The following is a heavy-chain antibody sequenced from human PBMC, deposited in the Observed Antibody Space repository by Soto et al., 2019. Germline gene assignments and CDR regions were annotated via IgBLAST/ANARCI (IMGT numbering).Heavy chain of an antibody. J-gene: IGHJ3*02. CDR3: ARAYYDFWSGYYRDYDAFDI. Sequence: VSVTVSCQASGYTFTVYGISLVRQAPGQGLEWMGWISGYNGNTDYAQNFQGRVTITRDTSASTAYMELSSLRSEDTAVYYCARAYYDFWSGYYRDYDAFDIWGQGTMVTVSS. CDR2: ISGYNGNT. V-gene: IGHV1-18*01. CDR1: GYTFTVYG. D-gene: IGHD3-3*01.